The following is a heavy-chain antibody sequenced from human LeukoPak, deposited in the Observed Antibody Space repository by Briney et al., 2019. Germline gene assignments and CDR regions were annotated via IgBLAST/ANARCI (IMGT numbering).Heavy chain of an antibody. CDR1: GFTFSSYG. CDR2: ISYDGSNK. V-gene: IGHV3-30*18. Sequence: GGSLRLSCAASGFTFSSYGMHWVRQAPGKGLEWVAVISYDGSNKYYAGSVKGRFTISRDNSKNTLYLQMNSLRAEDTAVYYCAKDLLDYGDYDAFDIWGQGTMVTVSS. J-gene: IGHJ3*02. CDR3: AKDLLDYGDYDAFDI. D-gene: IGHD4-17*01.